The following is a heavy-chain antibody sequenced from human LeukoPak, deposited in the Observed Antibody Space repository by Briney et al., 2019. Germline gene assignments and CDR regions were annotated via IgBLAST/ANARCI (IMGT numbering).Heavy chain of an antibody. J-gene: IGHJ4*02. D-gene: IGHD6-13*01. CDR2: ISSSSSYI. CDR1: GFTFSSYS. CDR3: ARDLIAAQIDY. V-gene: IGHV3-21*01. Sequence: GGSLRRSCAASGFTFSSYSMNWVRQAPGKGLEWVSSISSSSSYIYYADSVKGRFTISRDNAKNSLYLQMNSLRAEDTAVYYCARDLIAAQIDYWGQGTLVTVSS.